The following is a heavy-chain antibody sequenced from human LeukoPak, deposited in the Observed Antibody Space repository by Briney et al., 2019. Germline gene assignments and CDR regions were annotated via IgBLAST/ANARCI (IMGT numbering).Heavy chain of an antibody. D-gene: IGHD5-18*01. CDR2: ISGVSTTI. J-gene: IGHJ4*02. CDR3: ARDSGRRGYNYNF. CDR1: GFTFSDYY. Sequence: GGSLRLSCAASGFTFSDYYMYWIRQAPGKGLEWVAYISGVSTTIYYADSLMGRFTISRDNAKNSLYLQMNSLRAEDTAVYYCARDSGRRGYNYNFWGQGTPVTVSS. V-gene: IGHV3-11*01.